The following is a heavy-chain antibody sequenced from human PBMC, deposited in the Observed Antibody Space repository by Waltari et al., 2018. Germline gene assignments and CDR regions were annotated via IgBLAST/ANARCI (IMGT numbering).Heavy chain of an antibody. CDR3: ARDHRWSFDF. J-gene: IGHJ4*02. Sequence: EVQLVESGGVLVQPGGSLRLSCAVSGFTFVFYSGSWVRQAPGKGLVWIAYISKRAGNTLYADAVSGRFSISTDRAENSLYLEMNNLRVEDTAVYYCARDHRWSFDFWGQGTLVTVSS. CDR2: ISKRAGNT. D-gene: IGHD1-1*01. CDR1: GFTFVFYS. V-gene: IGHV3-48*01.